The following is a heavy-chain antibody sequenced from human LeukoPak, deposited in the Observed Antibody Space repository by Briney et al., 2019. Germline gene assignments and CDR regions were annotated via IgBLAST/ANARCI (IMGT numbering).Heavy chain of an antibody. D-gene: IGHD6-19*01. CDR2: IYSGGNT. CDR3: ATRAVAAPY. J-gene: IGHJ4*02. V-gene: IGHV3-66*01. Sequence: GGSLRLSCSASGFTVGNNHMNWVRQAPGKGLEWVSLIYSGGNTQYADSVKGRFIIFRDSSKNTLYLQMNSLRVEDTAVYYCATRAVAAPYWGQGTLVTVSS. CDR1: GFTVGNNH.